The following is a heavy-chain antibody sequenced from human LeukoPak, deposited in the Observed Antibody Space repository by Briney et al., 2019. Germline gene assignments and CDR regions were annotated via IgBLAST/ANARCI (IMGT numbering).Heavy chain of an antibody. J-gene: IGHJ4*02. CDR1: GFSFSAYG. D-gene: IGHD1-7*01. V-gene: IGHV3-33*01. CDR3: ARGANNWNYRSYFDF. CDR2: AWYDGSTK. Sequence: PGGSLRLSCAASGFSFSAYGMHWVRQAPGKGLQWVAVAWYDGSTKYYEDSVKGRFTISRDNSKNTLYLQMNSLRAEDTAVYYCARGANNWNYRSYFDFRGQGTLVTVSS.